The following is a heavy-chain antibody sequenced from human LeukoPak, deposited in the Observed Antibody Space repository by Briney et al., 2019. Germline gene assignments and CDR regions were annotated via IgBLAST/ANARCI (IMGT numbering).Heavy chain of an antibody. J-gene: IGHJ4*03. CDR2: ISGSSGNK. Sequence: QPGGSLRLSCAASGFTFSNYAMTWVRQAPGKGLEWVSAISGSSGNKYYADSVKGRFTISRDNSKNTLYLQMNSLRAEDAAIYYCAKDSSGGSYRGGVDFDYWGQGATVTVSS. V-gene: IGHV3-23*01. CDR3: AKDSSGGSYRGGVDFDY. CDR1: GFTFSNYA. D-gene: IGHD1-26*01.